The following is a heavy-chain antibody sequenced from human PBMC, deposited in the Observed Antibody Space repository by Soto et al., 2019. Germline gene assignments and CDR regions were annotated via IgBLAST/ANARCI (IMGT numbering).Heavy chain of an antibody. J-gene: IGHJ4*02. D-gene: IGHD3-9*01. Sequence: PGGSXRLSCAASGFTFSSYAMSWVRQAPGKGLEWVSAVSGSGGSTYYADSVKGRFTISRDNSMNTLYLQMNSLRAEDTAVYYCAKAVRIYDILTGLDYWGQGALVTVSS. CDR2: VSGSGGST. CDR3: AKAVRIYDILTGLDY. CDR1: GFTFSSYA. V-gene: IGHV3-23*01.